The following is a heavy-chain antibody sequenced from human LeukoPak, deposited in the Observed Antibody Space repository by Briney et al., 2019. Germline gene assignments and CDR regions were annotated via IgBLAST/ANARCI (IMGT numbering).Heavy chain of an antibody. CDR2: IYYSGST. CDR3: ARRSSGWYGIDY. CDR1: GGSISSEDYY. V-gene: IGHV4-30-4*01. J-gene: IGHJ4*02. Sequence: SETLSLTCTVSGGSISSEDYYWSWIRQPPGKGLEWIGSIYYSGSTYYNPSLKSRVTISEDTPKNQFSLKLSSVTAADTAVYYCARRSSGWYGIDYWGQGTLVTVSS. D-gene: IGHD6-19*01.